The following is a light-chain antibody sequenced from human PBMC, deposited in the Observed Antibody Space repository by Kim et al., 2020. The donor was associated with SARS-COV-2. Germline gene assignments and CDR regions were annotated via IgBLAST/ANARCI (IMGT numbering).Light chain of an antibody. CDR1: QSVSSW. J-gene: IGKJ1*01. CDR3: QHYNSYPWT. CDR2: KAS. Sequence: SAVGDRVTMSCRASQSVSSWLAWYQQKPGKAPKLLIYKASSLQSGVPSRFIGSGSETEFTLTISSLQPEDFATYYCQHYNSYPWTFGQGTKVDIK. V-gene: IGKV1-5*03.